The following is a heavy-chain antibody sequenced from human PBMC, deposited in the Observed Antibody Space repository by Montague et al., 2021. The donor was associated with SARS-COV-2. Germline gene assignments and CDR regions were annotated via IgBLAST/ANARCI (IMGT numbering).Heavy chain of an antibody. CDR1: GDSVSSNSAV. V-gene: IGHV6-1*01. D-gene: IGHD5-12*01. Sequence: CAISGDSVSSNSAVWNWIRQSPSRGLEWLGRTYYRSKWHNDYAVSVKSRITINPDTSKNQFSLQLKSVTPEDTAVYYCARGWVATIPHMDNWGQGSLVIVSS. CDR3: ARGWVATIPHMDN. CDR2: TYYRSKWHN. J-gene: IGHJ4*02.